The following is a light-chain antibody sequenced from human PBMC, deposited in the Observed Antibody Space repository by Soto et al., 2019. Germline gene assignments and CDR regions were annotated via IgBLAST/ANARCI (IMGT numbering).Light chain of an antibody. CDR3: QQYHNWPET. CDR1: QSVYSN. V-gene: IGKV3-15*01. Sequence: EVVMTQSPATLSVSPGERATLSCRASQSVYSNLAWYQQKPGQAPRLLIFGASTRATGIPARFSGSGSGTEFTPTITSLQSEDSAVFYCQQYHNWPETFGQGTKLEIK. J-gene: IGKJ2*01. CDR2: GAS.